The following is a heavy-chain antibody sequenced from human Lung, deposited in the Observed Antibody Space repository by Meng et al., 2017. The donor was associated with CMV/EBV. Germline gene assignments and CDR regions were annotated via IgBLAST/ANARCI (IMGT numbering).Heavy chain of an antibody. CDR3: ARARGGNMVRGVNISPVPYYCYYYGMDV. V-gene: IGHV4-59*01. Sequence: SDTLSLXCTGSGGSIISYYWSWIRQPPGKGLEWTGYIYYSGSTNYNPSLKSQVTISVDTSKNQFSLKLCSVTAADTAVYYCARARGGNMVRGVNISPVPYYCYYYGMDVWGQGXTVTVSS. J-gene: IGHJ6*02. D-gene: IGHD3-10*01. CDR2: IYYSGST. CDR1: GGSIISYY.